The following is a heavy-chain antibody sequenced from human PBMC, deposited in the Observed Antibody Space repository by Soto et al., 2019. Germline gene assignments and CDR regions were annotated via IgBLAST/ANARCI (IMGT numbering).Heavy chain of an antibody. J-gene: IGHJ4*02. V-gene: IGHV3-13*01. D-gene: IGHD1-7*01. CDR3: ERGPPPLNFAPPVLDY. CDR1: GFTFSSYD. Sequence: GGSLRLSCAASGFTFSSYDMHWVRQATGKGLEWVSAIGTAGDTYYTGSVKGRFTISKENAKNSLYLKMNSLRPGDTVFYYCERGPPPLNFAPPVLDYGGQGTLVTVPS. CDR2: IGTAGDT.